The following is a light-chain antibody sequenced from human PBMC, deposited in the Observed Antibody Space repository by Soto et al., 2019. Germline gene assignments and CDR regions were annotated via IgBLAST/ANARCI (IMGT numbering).Light chain of an antibody. V-gene: IGLV2-14*01. CDR3: SSYTSSSTLV. CDR1: SSDVGGYNY. J-gene: IGLJ1*01. Sequence: QSALTQPASVSGSPGQSITISCTGTSSDVGGYNYFSWYQQHPGKAPKLLLYEVSNRPSVVANRFSCSNSGNTASLTISGLQAEDAADYYYSSYTSSSTLVFGTGTKLTVL. CDR2: EVS.